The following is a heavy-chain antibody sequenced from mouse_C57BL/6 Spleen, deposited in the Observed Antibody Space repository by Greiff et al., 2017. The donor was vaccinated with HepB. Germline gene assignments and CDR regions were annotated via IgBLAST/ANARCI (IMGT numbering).Heavy chain of an antibody. J-gene: IGHJ3*01. CDR1: GYTFTDYE. CDR3: TRRGGTVGFAY. D-gene: IGHD4-1*01. Sequence: VKLQESGAELVRPGASVTLSCKASGYTFTDYEMHWVKQTPVHGLEWIGAIDPETGGTAYNQKFKGKAILTADKSSSTAYMELRSLTSEDSAVYYCTRRGGTVGFAYWGQGTLVTVSA. CDR2: IDPETGGT. V-gene: IGHV1-15*01.